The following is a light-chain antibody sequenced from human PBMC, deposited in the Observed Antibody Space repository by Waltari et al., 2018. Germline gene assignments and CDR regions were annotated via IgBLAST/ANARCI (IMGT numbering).Light chain of an antibody. V-gene: IGKV3-15*01. CDR2: GAS. CDR1: QSVRSD. Sequence: EIVMTQSPATLSVSPGERANLSCRASQSVRSDLAWYQQEPGQAPRLLIYGASTRATGIPARFSGSGSGTDFTLTISSLQSEDFAVYYCQQYNNWPPVFTFGPGTKVDIK. J-gene: IGKJ3*01. CDR3: QQYNNWPPVFT.